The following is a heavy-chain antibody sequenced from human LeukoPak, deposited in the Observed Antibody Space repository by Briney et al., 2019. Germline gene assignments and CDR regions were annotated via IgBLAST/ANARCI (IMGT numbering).Heavy chain of an antibody. J-gene: IGHJ4*02. V-gene: IGHV3-15*01. CDR2: IKSKTDGGTT. Sequence: GGSLRLSCAASGFIFSNAWMSWVRQAPGKGLEWVGRIKSKTDGGTTDYAAPVKGRFTISRDDSKNTLYLQMNSLKTEDTAVYYCTTDQRDYYDSSGYNREWGQGTLVTVSS. CDR3: TTDQRDYYDSSGYNRE. CDR1: GFIFSNAW. D-gene: IGHD3-22*01.